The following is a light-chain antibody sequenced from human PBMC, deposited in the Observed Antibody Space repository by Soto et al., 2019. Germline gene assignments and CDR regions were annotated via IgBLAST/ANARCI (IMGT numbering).Light chain of an antibody. J-gene: IGKJ5*01. CDR2: KSS. V-gene: IGKV1-5*03. CDR3: QQYEIYPIT. CDR1: QSINSW. Sequence: DIPMTQSPSTLSASVGDRVTITCRASQSINSWLAWYQQKPGKAPKLLIYKSSSLESGVPSRFSGSGSGTEFNLPISSLQPDDFAAYYCQQYEIYPITFGQGTRLEIK.